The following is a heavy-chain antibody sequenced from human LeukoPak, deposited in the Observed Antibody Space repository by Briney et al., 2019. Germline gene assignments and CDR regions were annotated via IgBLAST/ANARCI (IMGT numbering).Heavy chain of an antibody. CDR3: ARGYDSSAYYPFNY. Sequence: SQTLSLTCTVSGGSISSGGYYWSWIRQSPGRGLEWIGYISDSGSTNYNPSLKSRVTISVDTSKNQFSLMLSSVTAADTAVYYCARGYDSSAYYPFNYWGQGTLVTVSS. D-gene: IGHD3-22*01. CDR2: ISDSGST. V-gene: IGHV4-61*08. J-gene: IGHJ4*02. CDR1: GGSISSGGYY.